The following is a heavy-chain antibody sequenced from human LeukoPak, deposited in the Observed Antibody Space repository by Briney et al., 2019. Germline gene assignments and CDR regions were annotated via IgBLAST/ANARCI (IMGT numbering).Heavy chain of an antibody. D-gene: IGHD4-4*01. CDR2: INHSGST. CDR3: AYLSDDYSYYYYYGMDV. J-gene: IGHJ6*02. Sequence: PSETLSLTCAVYGGSFSGYYWSWIRQPPGKGLEWIGEINHSGSTNYNPSLKSRVTISVDTSKNQFSLKLSSVTAADTAVYYCAYLSDDYSYYYYYGMDVWGQGTTVTVSS. CDR1: GGSFSGYY. V-gene: IGHV4-34*01.